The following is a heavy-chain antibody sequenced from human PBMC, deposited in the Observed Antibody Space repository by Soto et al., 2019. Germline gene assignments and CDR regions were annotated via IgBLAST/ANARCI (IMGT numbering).Heavy chain of an antibody. CDR3: ERQIYVSDTGPNIQYYFDS. V-gene: IGHV5-10-1*01. Sequence: GESLKISCKGSGYSFAGYWITWVRQKPGKGLEWMGRIDPSDSQTYYSPSFRGHVTISVTKSITTVFLQWSSLRASDTAMYYCERQIYVSDTGPNIQYYFDSRGQGTPVTVAS. CDR2: IDPSDSQT. CDR1: GYSFAGYW. D-gene: IGHD5-18*01. J-gene: IGHJ4*02.